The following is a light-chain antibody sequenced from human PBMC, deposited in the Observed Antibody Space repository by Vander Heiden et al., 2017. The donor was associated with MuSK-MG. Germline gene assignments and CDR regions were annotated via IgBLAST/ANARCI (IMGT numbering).Light chain of an antibody. CDR2: NAS. V-gene: IGKV3-11*01. CDR1: QSLRSY. Sequence: EILFTQSPATLSLSPGERATLSCRPSQSLRSYLAWYQQKPGQAPRLLLYNASNRATGVPARFSDSGSGTAFTLTISSLEPADFAVYYCQQRSNCSNTFGQGTKLEIK. J-gene: IGKJ2*01. CDR3: QQRSNCSNT.